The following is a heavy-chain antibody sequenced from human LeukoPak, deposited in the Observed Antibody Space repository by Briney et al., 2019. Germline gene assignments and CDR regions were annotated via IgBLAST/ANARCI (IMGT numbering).Heavy chain of an antibody. Sequence: GASLRLSCAASASTFSTYTMNSIRQAPGKGLELLSSIGGGNIWYADSVKGRFTISRDNAKNSLYLQMNSLRAEDTALYYWARDVSWSFDYWGQGALVTVSS. J-gene: IGHJ4*02. V-gene: IGHV3-48*01. CDR2: IGGGNI. CDR1: ASTFSTYT. D-gene: IGHD3-3*01. CDR3: ARDVSWSFDY.